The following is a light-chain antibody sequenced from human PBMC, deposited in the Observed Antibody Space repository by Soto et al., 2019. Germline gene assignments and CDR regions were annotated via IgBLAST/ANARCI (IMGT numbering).Light chain of an antibody. Sequence: QAALAQASSGSWSPGQSIPIPRPGTNNDVVSYNLVSWYQQHPGKAPKLMIYEVSKRPSGVSNRFSGSKSGNTASLTISGLQAEDEADYYCCSYAGSSTFFYVFGTGTKVTVL. V-gene: IGLV2-23*02. CDR1: NNDVVSYNL. J-gene: IGLJ1*01. CDR2: EVS. CDR3: CSYAGSSTFFYV.